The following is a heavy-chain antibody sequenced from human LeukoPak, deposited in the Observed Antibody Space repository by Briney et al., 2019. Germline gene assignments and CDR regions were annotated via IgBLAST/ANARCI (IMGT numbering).Heavy chain of an antibody. D-gene: IGHD6-13*01. V-gene: IGHV4-59*11. J-gene: IGHJ6*04. CDR2: IYYSGST. CDR1: GGSISSHY. CDR3: ARDRAIAAAGTRSPYYYYYGMDV. Sequence: PSETLSLTCTVSGGSISSHYWSWIRQPPGKGLEWIGYIYYSGSTNYNPSLKSRVTISVDTSKNQFSLKLSSVTAADTAVYYCARDRAIAAAGTRSPYYYYYGMDVWGKGTTVTVSS.